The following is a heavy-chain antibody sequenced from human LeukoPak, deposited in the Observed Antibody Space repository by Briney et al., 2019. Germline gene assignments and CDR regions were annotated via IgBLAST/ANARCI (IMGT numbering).Heavy chain of an antibody. CDR2: ISAYNGNT. CDR3: VRGGVSHWIDYYYGMDV. CDR1: GYTFTGYY. V-gene: IGHV1-18*04. D-gene: IGHD6-13*01. J-gene: IGHJ6*02. Sequence: GASVKVSCKASGYTFTGYYMHWVRQAPGQGLEWMGWISAYNGNTNYAQKLQGRVTMTTDTSTSTAYMELRSLRSDDTAVYYCVRGGVSHWIDYYYGMDVWGQGTTVTVSS.